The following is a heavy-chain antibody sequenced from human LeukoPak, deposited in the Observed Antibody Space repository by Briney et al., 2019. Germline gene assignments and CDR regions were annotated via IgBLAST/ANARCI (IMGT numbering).Heavy chain of an antibody. CDR2: IIPIFGTA. D-gene: IGHD3-10*01. Sequence: SVKVSCKASGGTFSSYAISWVRQAPGQGLEWMGGIIPIFGTANYAQKFQGRVTITTDESTSTAYMELSSLRSEDTAVYCCARDSFPAMVRGVVNWFDPWGQGTLVTVSS. J-gene: IGHJ5*02. CDR1: GGTFSSYA. CDR3: ARDSFPAMVRGVVNWFDP. V-gene: IGHV1-69*05.